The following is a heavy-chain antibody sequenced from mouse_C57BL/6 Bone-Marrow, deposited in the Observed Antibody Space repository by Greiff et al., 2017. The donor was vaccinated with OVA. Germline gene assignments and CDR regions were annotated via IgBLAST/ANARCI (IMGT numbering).Heavy chain of an antibody. V-gene: IGHV1-82*01. Sequence: VQLQQSGPELVKPGASVKISCKASGYAFSSSWMNWVKQRPGKGLEWIGRIYPGDGDTNYNGKFKGKATLTADKSSSTAYMQLSSLTSEDSAVYFCAKSRYVGYWGQGTTLTVSS. CDR3: AKSRYVGY. CDR1: GYAFSSSW. D-gene: IGHD2-14*01. J-gene: IGHJ2*01. CDR2: IYPGDGDT.